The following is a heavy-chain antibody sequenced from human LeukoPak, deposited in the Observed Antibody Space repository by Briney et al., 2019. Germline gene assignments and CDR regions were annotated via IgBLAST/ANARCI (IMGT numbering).Heavy chain of an antibody. V-gene: IGHV4-61*02. CDR2: IQTSGST. CDR1: GDSIISGSFY. J-gene: IGHJ4*02. CDR3: ARTYCDSTTCYRFDY. D-gene: IGHD2-2*01. Sequence: SETLSLTCTVSGDSIISGSFYWAWIRQPAGKGLEWIGRIQTSGSTNYNPSLNSRVTISVDTSENQFSLELRSVTAADAAVYYCARTYCDSTTCYRFDYWGQGTLVTVSS.